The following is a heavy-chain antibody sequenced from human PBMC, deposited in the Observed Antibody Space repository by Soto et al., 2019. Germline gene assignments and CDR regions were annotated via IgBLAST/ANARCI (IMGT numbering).Heavy chain of an antibody. J-gene: IGHJ4*02. CDR1: GFTFSSYS. CDR2: ISSSSTYI. V-gene: IGHV3-21*01. CDR3: ARGGYSYDLYYFDY. Sequence: VQLVESGGGLVKPGGSLRLSCAASGFTFSSYSMNWVRQAPGKGLEWVSSISSSSTYIYYADSVKGRFTISRDNAKNSLYLQMNSLRAEDTAVYYCARGGYSYDLYYFDYWGQGTLVTVSS. D-gene: IGHD5-18*01.